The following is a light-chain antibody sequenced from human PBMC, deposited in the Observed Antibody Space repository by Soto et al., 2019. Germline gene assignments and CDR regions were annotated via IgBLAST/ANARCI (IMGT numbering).Light chain of an antibody. CDR3: QQRGSSLT. CDR2: DAV. Sequence: EIVLTQSPATLSLSPGDRATLSCGASQSVGTSLAWYQQKPGQAPRLLIYDAVNRATGVPARFSGSGSGTDFTLTISSLEPEDFAVYYCQQRGSSLTFGVGTKVEVK. V-gene: IGKV3-11*01. J-gene: IGKJ4*01. CDR1: QSVGTS.